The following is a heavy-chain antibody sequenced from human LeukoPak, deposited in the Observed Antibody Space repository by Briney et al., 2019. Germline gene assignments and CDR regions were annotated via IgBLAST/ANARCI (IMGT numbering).Heavy chain of an antibody. J-gene: IGHJ4*02. Sequence: VASVKVSCKASGYTFTSYDINWVRQATGQGLAWMGWMNPNSGSTGYAQKFQGRVTITRNTSISTAYMELSGLRSEDTAVYYCARGRSTGYPYYFEYWGQGTLVTVSS. CDR3: ARGRSTGYPYYFEY. CDR2: MNPNSGST. V-gene: IGHV1-8*03. CDR1: GYTFTSYD. D-gene: IGHD5-12*01.